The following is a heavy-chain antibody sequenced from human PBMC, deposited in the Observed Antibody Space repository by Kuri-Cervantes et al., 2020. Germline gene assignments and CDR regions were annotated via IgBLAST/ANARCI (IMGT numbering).Heavy chain of an antibody. J-gene: IGHJ6*03. CDR3: STGGYYLDF. Sequence: GESLKISCAASGFTFSSYSMNWVRQAPGKGLEWVSYISSSSSTIYYADSVKGRFTISRDNAKNSLYLQMNSLRAEDTAVYYCSTGGYYLDFWGKGTTVTVSS. V-gene: IGHV3-48*01. CDR1: GFTFSSYS. CDR2: ISSSSSTI.